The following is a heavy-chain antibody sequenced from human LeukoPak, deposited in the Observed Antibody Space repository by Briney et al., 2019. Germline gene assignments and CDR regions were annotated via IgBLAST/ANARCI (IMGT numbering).Heavy chain of an antibody. D-gene: IGHD6-13*01. J-gene: IGHJ4*02. CDR2: IYYSGST. CDR3: ARGGSSSWAYNFDY. V-gene: IGHV4-59*01. CDR1: GGSISRYY. Sequence: SETLSLTCTVSGGSISRYYWSWIRQPPGKGLEWIGYIYYSGSTNYNPSLKSRVTISVETSKNQCSLKLSSVTAADTAVYYCARGGSSSWAYNFDYWGQGTLVTVSS.